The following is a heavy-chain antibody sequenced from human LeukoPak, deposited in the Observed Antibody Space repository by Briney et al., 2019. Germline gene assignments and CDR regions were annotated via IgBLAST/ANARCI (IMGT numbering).Heavy chain of an antibody. CDR3: ARELASIAAAGTFDY. CDR2: IIPIFGTA. V-gene: IGHV1-69*01. Sequence: GASVKVSCKASGGTFSSYAISWVRQAPGQGLEWMGGIIPIFGTANYAQKFQGRVTINADESTSTAYMELSSLRSEDTAVYYCARELASIAAAGTFDYWGQGTLVTVSS. J-gene: IGHJ4*02. D-gene: IGHD6-13*01. CDR1: GGTFSSYA.